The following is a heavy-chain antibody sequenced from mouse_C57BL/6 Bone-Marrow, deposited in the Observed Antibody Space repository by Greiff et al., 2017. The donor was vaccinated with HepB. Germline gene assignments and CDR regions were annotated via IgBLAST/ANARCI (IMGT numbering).Heavy chain of an antibody. CDR2: INPNYGTT. CDR1: GYSFTDYN. CDR3: ARCLTGTFDY. D-gene: IGHD4-1*01. Sequence: VQLKQSGPELVKPGASVKISCKASGYSFTDYNMNWVKQSNGKSLEWIGVINPNYGTTSYNQKFKGKATLTVDPSSSTAYRQLNSLTSEDSAGYYCARCLTGTFDYWGQGTTLTVSS. J-gene: IGHJ2*01. V-gene: IGHV1-39*01.